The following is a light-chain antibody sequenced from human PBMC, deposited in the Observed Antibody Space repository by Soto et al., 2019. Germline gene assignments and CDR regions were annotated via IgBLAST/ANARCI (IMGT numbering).Light chain of an antibody. CDR1: QGISSC. V-gene: IGKV1-12*01. CDR2: AAS. J-gene: IGKJ2*01. CDR3: QQANSVPHT. Sequence: DIQMTQSPSSVSASVGDRVTITCRASQGISSCFAWYQQKPGKAPKRLIYAASSLQSGVPSRFSGSGTGTDSTLTISSPQPEDFATEYCQQANSVPHTFGQGTKLEIK.